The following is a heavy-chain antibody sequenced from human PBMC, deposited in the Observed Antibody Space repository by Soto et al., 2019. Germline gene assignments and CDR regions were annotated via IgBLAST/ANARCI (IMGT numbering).Heavy chain of an antibody. V-gene: IGHV3-23*01. D-gene: IGHD2-8*01. CDR2: ISGSGGST. J-gene: IGHJ4*02. Sequence: EVQLLESGGGLVQPGGSLRLSCAASGFTFSSYAMSWVRQAPGKGLELVSAISGSGGSTYYADSVKGRFTISRDNSKNKLYLQMNSLRAEDTAVYYFAKGVSPKLYYFDYWGQGTLVTVSS. CDR1: GFTFSSYA. CDR3: AKGVSPKLYYFDY.